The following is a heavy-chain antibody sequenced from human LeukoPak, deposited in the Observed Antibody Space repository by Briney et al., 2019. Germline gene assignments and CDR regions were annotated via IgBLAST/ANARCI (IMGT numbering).Heavy chain of an antibody. CDR2: TSSSDDGK. CDR1: GFSLSSYA. V-gene: IGHV3-23*01. Sequence: TGGSLRLSCTVSGFSLSSYAMSWVRRAPGKGLEWVSATSSSDDGKYYADSVRGRFTISRDNSKNTLYLQMNSLRAEDAAVYYCATEGSFDYWGQGTLVTVSS. J-gene: IGHJ4*02. CDR3: ATEGSFDY.